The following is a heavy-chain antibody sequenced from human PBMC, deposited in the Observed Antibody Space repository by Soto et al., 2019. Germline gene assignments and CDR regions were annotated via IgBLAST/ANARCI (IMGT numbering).Heavy chain of an antibody. D-gene: IGHD3-22*01. Sequence: PGRSLRLSCASSVFTFSDHYMSWIRQAPGKGLEWVSYISSSGDIIYYAVSVKGRFTISRDNAKNSLYLQMNSLRAEATAVYYCARDLGYYDSSGYFDFWGQGTLVTVSS. CDR3: ARDLGYYDSSGYFDF. V-gene: IGHV3-11*01. J-gene: IGHJ4*02. CDR1: VFTFSDHY. CDR2: ISSSGDII.